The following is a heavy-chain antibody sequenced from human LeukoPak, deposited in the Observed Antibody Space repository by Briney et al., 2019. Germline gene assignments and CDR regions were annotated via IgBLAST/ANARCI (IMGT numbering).Heavy chain of an antibody. CDR1: GYTFTSYG. Sequence: GASVKVSCKASGYTFTSYGISWVRQAPGQGLEWMGWISAYNGNTNYAQKLQGRVTMTTDTSTSTAYMELRSLRSDDTAVYYCARDLYCSSTSCYTSWFDPWGQGTLVTVSS. CDR2: ISAYNGNT. CDR3: ARDLYCSSTSCYTSWFDP. D-gene: IGHD2-2*02. V-gene: IGHV1-18*01. J-gene: IGHJ5*02.